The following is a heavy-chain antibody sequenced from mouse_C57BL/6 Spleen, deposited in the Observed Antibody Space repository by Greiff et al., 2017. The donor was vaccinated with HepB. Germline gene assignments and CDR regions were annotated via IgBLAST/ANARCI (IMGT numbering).Heavy chain of an antibody. Sequence: EVQVVESGGGLVKPGGSLKLSCAASGFTFSDYGMHWVRQAPEKGLEWVAYISSGSSTIYYADTVKGRFTISRDNAKNTLFLQMTSLRSEDTAMYYCARHDYYGSSWAMDYWVKEPQSPSPQ. D-gene: IGHD1-1*01. CDR1: GFTFSDYG. CDR3: ARHDYYGSSWAMDY. V-gene: IGHV5-17*01. CDR2: ISSGSSTI. J-gene: IGHJ4*01.